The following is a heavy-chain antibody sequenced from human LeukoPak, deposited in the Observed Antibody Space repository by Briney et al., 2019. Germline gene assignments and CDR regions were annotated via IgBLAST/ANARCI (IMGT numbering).Heavy chain of an antibody. CDR1: GGSFGAYY. V-gene: IGHV4-34*01. Sequence: SETLSLTCAVYGGSFGAYYWSWIRQPPGKGLEWIGEINHSGSTNYNPSLKSRVTISVDTSKNQFSLKVSSVTAADTAVYYCARLKAARPVDVWGKGTTVTVSS. J-gene: IGHJ6*04. CDR2: INHSGST. CDR3: ARLKAARPVDV. D-gene: IGHD6-6*01.